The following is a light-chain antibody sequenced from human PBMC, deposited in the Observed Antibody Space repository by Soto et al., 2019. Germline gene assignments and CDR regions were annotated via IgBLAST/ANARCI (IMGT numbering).Light chain of an antibody. CDR2: RNY. CDR1: NIGSKN. CDR3: QVWDSYTGV. V-gene: IGLV3-9*01. Sequence: SYELTKPLSVSVALGQTARITCGGNNIGSKNVHWYQQKPGQAPVLVMYRNYNRPSGIPERFSGSNSGNTATLTISRAQAGDEADYYCQVWDSYTGVFGGGTKLTVL. J-gene: IGLJ2*01.